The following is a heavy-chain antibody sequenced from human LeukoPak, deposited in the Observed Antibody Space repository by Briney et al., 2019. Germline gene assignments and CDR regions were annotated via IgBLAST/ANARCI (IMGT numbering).Heavy chain of an antibody. Sequence: PSETLSLTCTVSGDSIICYYWSWIRQSPGKRLEWIGYIYNTVDTTYNPSLESRVTISLDMSNKQFSLRLSSVTAADTAVYYCARRRYYDSTGYNPTYYFDYWGQGILVTVSS. V-gene: IGHV4-59*01. CDR2: IYNTVDT. CDR1: GDSIICYY. CDR3: ARRRYYDSTGYNPTYYFDY. J-gene: IGHJ4*01. D-gene: IGHD3-22*01.